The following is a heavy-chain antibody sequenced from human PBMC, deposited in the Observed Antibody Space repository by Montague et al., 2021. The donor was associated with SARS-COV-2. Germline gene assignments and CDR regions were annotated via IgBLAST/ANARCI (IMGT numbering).Heavy chain of an antibody. J-gene: IGHJ6*02. D-gene: IGHD6-13*01. CDR3: ARLGRQQRVRLSGMDV. CDR2: IYYSGST. V-gene: IGHV4-39*07. CDR1: GGSISGSSYY. Sequence: SETLSLTCTVSGGSISGSSYYWGWIRQPPGKGLEWIGSIYYSGSTYYNPSLKSRVTISVDTSKNQFSLKLSSVTAADTAVYYCARLGRQQRVRLSGMDVWGQGTTVTVSS.